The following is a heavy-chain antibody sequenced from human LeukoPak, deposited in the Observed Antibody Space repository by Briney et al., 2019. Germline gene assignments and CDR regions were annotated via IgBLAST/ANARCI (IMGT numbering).Heavy chain of an antibody. CDR3: ARYGDDGSGSPNFDY. J-gene: IGHJ4*02. CDR1: GFTFSSYS. V-gene: IGHV3-48*02. D-gene: IGHD3-10*01. Sequence: GGSLRLSCAASGFTFSSYSMNWVRQAPGKGLEWVSYISSSSSTIDYADSVKGRFTVSRDNAKNSLYLQMNSLRDEDTAVYYCARYGDDGSGSPNFDYWGQGTLVTVSS. CDR2: ISSSSSTI.